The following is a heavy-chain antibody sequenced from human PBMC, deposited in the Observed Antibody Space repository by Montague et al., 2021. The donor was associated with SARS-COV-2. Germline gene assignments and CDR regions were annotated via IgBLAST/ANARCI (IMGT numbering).Heavy chain of an antibody. J-gene: IGHJ3*02. D-gene: IGHD1-26*01. CDR2: IYDSGST. CDR1: GGSISSNIYY. CDR3: ARRGRKFLPMATTIGGFDI. V-gene: IGHV4-39*02. Sequence: SETLSLTCTVSGGSISSNIYYWAWIRQPPGKGLEWIGSIYDSGSTYYNPSLKSRVTISVDTSKNHFSLKLNSVTAADTAVYYCARRGRKFLPMATTIGGFDIWGQGTRVTVSS.